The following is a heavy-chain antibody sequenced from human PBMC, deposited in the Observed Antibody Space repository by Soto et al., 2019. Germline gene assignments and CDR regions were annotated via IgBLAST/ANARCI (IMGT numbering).Heavy chain of an antibody. J-gene: IGHJ3*01. V-gene: IGHV1-2*02. CDR3: VRGRAVAGINDEAFDL. CDR2: INPNSGDT. Sequence: QVQLVQSGAEVKKPGASVKVSCKASGYIFSDYYMHWVRQAPGQGLECMGWINPNSGDTIYAQKFQGRVTVTEDPSISTAYMELSRLTSDDTAVYYCVRGRAVAGINDEAFDLWGQGTMVTVSS. D-gene: IGHD6-19*01. CDR1: GYIFSDYY.